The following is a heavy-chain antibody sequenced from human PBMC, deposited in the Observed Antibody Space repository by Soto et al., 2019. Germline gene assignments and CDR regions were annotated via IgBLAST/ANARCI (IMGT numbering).Heavy chain of an antibody. CDR1: GYTFTSYG. D-gene: IGHD3-22*01. J-gene: IGHJ4*02. CDR2: ISAYNGNT. V-gene: IGHV1-18*01. Sequence: ASVKVSCKASGYTFTSYGISWVRQAPGQGLEWMGWISAYNGNTNYAQKLQGRVTMTTDTSTSTAYMELSSLRSEDTAVYYCAAGYYYDSSGYPLWGQGTLVTVSS. CDR3: AAGYYYDSSGYPL.